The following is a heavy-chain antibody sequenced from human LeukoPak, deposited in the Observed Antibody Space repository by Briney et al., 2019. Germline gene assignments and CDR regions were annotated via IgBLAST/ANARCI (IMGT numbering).Heavy chain of an antibody. CDR3: ARVSDARHPDY. CDR2: IYSSGRT. J-gene: IGHJ4*02. Sequence: PSDTLSLTCSVSGGSISRGDYYWSWLRQPPGKTLEWIGYIYSSGRTTYSPSLKSRITISPDTSKNQFSLRLTSVTAADTAVYYCARVSDARHPDYWGQGTLVTVSS. CDR1: GGSISRGDYY. V-gene: IGHV4-30-4*02.